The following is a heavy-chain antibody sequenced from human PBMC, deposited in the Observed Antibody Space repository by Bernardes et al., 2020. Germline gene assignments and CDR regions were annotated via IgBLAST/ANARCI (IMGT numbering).Heavy chain of an antibody. D-gene: IGHD2-2*02. Sequence: GGSLRLSCAASGFTFSRYAMHWVRQAPGKGLEWVAVISYDGSNKYYADSVKGRFTISRDNSKNTLYLQMNSLRAEDTAVYYCARDYGLGCSSTRCYNVDVWGKGTTVTVSS. V-gene: IGHV3-30*01. CDR2: ISYDGSNK. J-gene: IGHJ6*04. CDR1: GFTFSRYA. CDR3: ARDYGLGCSSTRCYNVDV.